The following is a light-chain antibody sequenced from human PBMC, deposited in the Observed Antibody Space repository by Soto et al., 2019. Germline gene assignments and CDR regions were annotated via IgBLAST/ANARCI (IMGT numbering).Light chain of an antibody. Sequence: EIVMTQSPATLSVSPGERATLSCRASQSVSSNSAWYQQKPGQAPRLLIYGASTRATGIPARFSGSGPGTEFTLTISSLQSEDFAVYYCQQYNNWPLYTFGQGTKLEIK. CDR2: GAS. V-gene: IGKV3-15*01. J-gene: IGKJ2*01. CDR1: QSVSSN. CDR3: QQYNNWPLYT.